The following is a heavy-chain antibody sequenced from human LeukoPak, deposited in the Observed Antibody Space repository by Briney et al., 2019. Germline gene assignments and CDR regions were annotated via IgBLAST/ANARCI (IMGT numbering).Heavy chain of an antibody. V-gene: IGHV3-7*01. D-gene: IGHD6-13*01. CDR2: IKQDGSEK. CDR3: AKDIAAAGTDYFDY. J-gene: IGHJ4*02. Sequence: PGGSPRLSCAASGFTFSSYWMSWVRQAPGKGLEWVANIKQDGSEKYYVDSVKGRFTISRDNAKNSLYLQMNSLRAEDTAVYYCAKDIAAAGTDYFDYWGQGTLVTVSS. CDR1: GFTFSSYW.